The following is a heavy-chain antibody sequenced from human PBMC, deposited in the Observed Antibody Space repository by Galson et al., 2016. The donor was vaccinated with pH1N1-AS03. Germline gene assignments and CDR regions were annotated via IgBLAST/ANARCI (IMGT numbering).Heavy chain of an antibody. CDR1: SGSISSSSYY. D-gene: IGHD4-17*01. J-gene: IGHJ3*02. CDR2: IYYLGYT. CDR3: ARRSGVPTTVTNAFDI. V-gene: IGHV4-39*07. Sequence: SKTLSLTCTVSSGSISSSSYYWGWIRQPPGKGLEWIASIYYLGYTYDNPSLKSRVTISVGTSKNTFSLRLSSVTAADTAVYYCARRSGVPTTVTNAFDIWGRGTMVTVSS.